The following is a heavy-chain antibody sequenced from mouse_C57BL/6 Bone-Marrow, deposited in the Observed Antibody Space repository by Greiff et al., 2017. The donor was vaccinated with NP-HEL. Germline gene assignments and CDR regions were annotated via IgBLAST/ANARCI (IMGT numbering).Heavy chain of an antibody. D-gene: IGHD1-3*01. CDR1: GFTFSSYG. CDR3: ARRRLKLD. V-gene: IGHV5-6*01. J-gene: IGHJ2*01. CDR2: ISSGGSYT. Sequence: EVQLVESGGDLVKPGGSLKLSCAASGFTFSSYGMSWVRQTPDKRLEWVATISSGGSYTYYPDSVKGRFTISRDNAKNTLYLQMSSLKSEDTAMYYCARRRLKLDWGQGTTLTVSS.